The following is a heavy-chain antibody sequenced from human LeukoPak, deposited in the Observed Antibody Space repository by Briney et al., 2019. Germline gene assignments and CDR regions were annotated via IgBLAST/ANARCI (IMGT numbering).Heavy chain of an antibody. D-gene: IGHD3-10*01. Sequence: SETLSLTCAVYLGSFSGYYWSWIRQPPWKGLEWIGEVNHRGSRKYSPSLKSRVPISVDTSKNQFSLKLTSVTAADTAVYYCARRVGRYFGERAYYYNYMDVWGSGATVNISS. CDR3: ARRVGRYFGERAYYYNYMDV. CDR1: LGSFSGYY. V-gene: IGHV4-34*01. J-gene: IGHJ6*03. CDR2: VNHRGSR.